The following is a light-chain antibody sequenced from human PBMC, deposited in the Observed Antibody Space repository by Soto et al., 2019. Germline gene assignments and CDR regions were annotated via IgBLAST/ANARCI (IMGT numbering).Light chain of an antibody. CDR1: QGIRND. CDR3: LQQNSYPLT. CDR2: VAS. J-gene: IGKJ4*01. Sequence: DIQMTQSPSSLSACVGDRVTITCRASQGIRNDLDWYQQKPGKAPKRLIYVASRLQSGVPSRFSGSGSGTEFTPTISILQPEDSATYYCLQQNSYPLTFGGGTKVEIE. V-gene: IGKV1-17*01.